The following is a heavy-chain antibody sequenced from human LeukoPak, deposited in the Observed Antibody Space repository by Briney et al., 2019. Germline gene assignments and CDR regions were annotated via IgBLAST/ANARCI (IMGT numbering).Heavy chain of an antibody. Sequence: PSETLSLTCAVYGGSFSGYYWSWIRQPPGKGLEWIGEINHSGSTNYNPSLKSRVTISVDTSKNQFSLKLSSVTAADTAVYYCAREGTVVPFDYWGQGTLVTVSS. J-gene: IGHJ4*02. CDR1: GGSFSGYY. CDR2: INHSGST. D-gene: IGHD4-23*01. CDR3: AREGTVVPFDY. V-gene: IGHV4-34*01.